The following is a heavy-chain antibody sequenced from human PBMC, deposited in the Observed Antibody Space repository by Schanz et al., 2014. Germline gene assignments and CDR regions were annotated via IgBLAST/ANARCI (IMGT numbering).Heavy chain of an antibody. D-gene: IGHD2-2*01. Sequence: QVQLQQWGAGLLKPSETLSLTCAVSGGSFSGYYWSWIRQPPDTGLEWIGEINQSGDTNYNPSLKSRFTIPGDTSNNRFPRKLRSVTAADTAVYYCARLYCSTPGCYVSPNGFAKDYWGQGTLVTVSS. CDR1: GGSFSGYY. CDR3: ARLYCSTPGCYVSPNGFAKDY. J-gene: IGHJ4*02. CDR2: INQSGDT. V-gene: IGHV4-34*01.